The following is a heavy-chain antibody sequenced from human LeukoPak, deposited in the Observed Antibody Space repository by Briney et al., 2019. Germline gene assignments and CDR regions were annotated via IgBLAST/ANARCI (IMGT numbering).Heavy chain of an antibody. J-gene: IGHJ3*02. CDR1: GGSISSSSYY. CDR3: ARVSVAAYDAFDI. Sequence: NPSETLSLTCTVSGGSISSSSYYWGWIRQPPGKGLEWIGSIYYSGSTYYNPSLKSRVTISVDTSKNQFSLKLSSVTAADTAVYYCARVSVAAYDAFDIWGQGTMVTVSS. D-gene: IGHD6-19*01. CDR2: IYYSGST. V-gene: IGHV4-39*07.